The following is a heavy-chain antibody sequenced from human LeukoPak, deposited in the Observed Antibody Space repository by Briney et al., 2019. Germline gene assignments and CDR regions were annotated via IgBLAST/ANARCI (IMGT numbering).Heavy chain of an antibody. V-gene: IGHV1-2*02. J-gene: IGHJ6*02. CDR3: ARCSVLLWFGEGLGGMDV. D-gene: IGHD3-10*01. Sequence: ASVKVSCKASGYTFTGYYMHWVRQAPGQGLEWMGWINPNSGGTNYAQKFQGRVTMTRDTSISTAYMELSRLRSDDTAVYYCARCSVLLWFGEGLGGMDVWGQGTTVTVSS. CDR1: GYTFTGYY. CDR2: INPNSGGT.